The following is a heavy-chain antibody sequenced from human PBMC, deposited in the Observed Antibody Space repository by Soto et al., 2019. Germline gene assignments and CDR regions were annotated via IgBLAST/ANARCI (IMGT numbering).Heavy chain of an antibody. Sequence: LRLSCAASGFTFSSYAMSWVRQATGKGLEWVSAISGSGGSTYYADSVKGRFTISRDNSKNPLYLQMNSLRAEDTAVYYCTKDFERKNHIAGADTRYFNYCGQGTQITVAS. CDR3: TKDFERKNHIAGADTRYFNY. CDR1: GFTFSSYA. J-gene: IGHJ4*02. D-gene: IGHD6-19*01. V-gene: IGHV3-23*01. CDR2: ISGSGGST.